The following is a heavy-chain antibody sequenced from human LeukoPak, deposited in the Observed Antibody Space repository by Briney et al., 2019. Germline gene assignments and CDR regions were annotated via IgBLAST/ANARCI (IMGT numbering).Heavy chain of an antibody. CDR1: GFTLSGYG. V-gene: IGHV3-30*18. J-gene: IGHJ3*02. CDR3: AKARGSSWYRTAFDI. Sequence: GGSLRLSCAASGFTLSGYGMHWVRQAPGKGLEWVVVISDDGTNKYYADSVKGRFTISRDNSKDTLYLQMNSLRTEDTAVYYCAKARGSSWYRTAFDIWGQGTMVTVSS. CDR2: ISDDGTNK. D-gene: IGHD6-13*01.